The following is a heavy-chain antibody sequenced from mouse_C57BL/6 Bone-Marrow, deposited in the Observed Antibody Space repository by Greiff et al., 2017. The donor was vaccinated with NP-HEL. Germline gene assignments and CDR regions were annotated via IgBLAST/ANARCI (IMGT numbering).Heavy chain of an antibody. Sequence: VQLQQPGAELVKPGASVKLSCKASGYTFTSYWMQWVKQRPGQGLEWIGEIDPSDSYTNYNQKFKGKATLTVDTSSSTAYMQLSSLTSEDSAVYYCARDYRWGQGTTLTVSS. D-gene: IGHD2-4*01. CDR1: GYTFTSYW. CDR2: IDPSDSYT. J-gene: IGHJ2*01. V-gene: IGHV1-50*01. CDR3: ARDYR.